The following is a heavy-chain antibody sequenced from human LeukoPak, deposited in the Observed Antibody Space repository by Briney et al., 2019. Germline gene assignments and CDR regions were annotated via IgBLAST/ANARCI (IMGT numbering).Heavy chain of an antibody. J-gene: IGHJ4*02. CDR3: VRDSNLSFDY. V-gene: IGHV3-74*01. D-gene: IGHD1-7*01. Sequence: GGSLRLSCAASGFIFSGYGMHWVRQAPGEGLEWVSYINTDGTATTYADSVKGRFTISRDNAKNTLYLQMNSLRAEDAAVYYCVRDSNLSFDYWGQGALVTVSS. CDR2: INTDGTAT. CDR1: GFIFSGYG.